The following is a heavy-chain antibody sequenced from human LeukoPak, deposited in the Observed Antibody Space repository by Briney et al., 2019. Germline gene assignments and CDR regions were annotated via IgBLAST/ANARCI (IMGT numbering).Heavy chain of an antibody. V-gene: IGHV1-2*02. D-gene: IGHD3-10*01. CDR1: GYTFTGYY. CDR3: AREWSWFGDHEGYFDY. Sequence: GASVKVSCKACGYTFTGYYMHWVRQAPGQGLEWMGWINPNSGGTNYAQKFQGRVTMTRDTSISTAYMELSRLRSDDTAVYYCAREWSWFGDHEGYFDYWGQGTLVTVSS. J-gene: IGHJ4*02. CDR2: INPNSGGT.